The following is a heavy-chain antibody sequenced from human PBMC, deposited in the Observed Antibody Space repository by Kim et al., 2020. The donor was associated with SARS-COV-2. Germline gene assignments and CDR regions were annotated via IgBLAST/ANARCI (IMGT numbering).Heavy chain of an antibody. Sequence: LKSRVTISVDTSKNQFSLKLSSVTAADTAVYYCARGRGSSGYYYGLEFDYWGQGTLVTVSS. V-gene: IGHV4-31*02. CDR3: ARGRGSSGYYYGLEFDY. J-gene: IGHJ4*02. D-gene: IGHD3-22*01.